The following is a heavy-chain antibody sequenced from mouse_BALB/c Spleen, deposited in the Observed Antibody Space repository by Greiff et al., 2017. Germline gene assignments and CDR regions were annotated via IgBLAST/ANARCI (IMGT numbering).Heavy chain of an antibody. CDR1: GFTFSSYG. Sequence: EVKVVESGGDLVKPGGSLKLSCAASGFTFSSYGMSWVRQTPDKRLEWVATISSGGSYTYYPDSVKGRFTISRDNAKNTLYLQMSSLKSEDTAMYYCARYDGNYGSYAMDYWGQGTSVTVSS. D-gene: IGHD2-3*01. CDR2: ISSGGSYT. V-gene: IGHV5-6*01. CDR3: ARYDGNYGSYAMDY. J-gene: IGHJ4*01.